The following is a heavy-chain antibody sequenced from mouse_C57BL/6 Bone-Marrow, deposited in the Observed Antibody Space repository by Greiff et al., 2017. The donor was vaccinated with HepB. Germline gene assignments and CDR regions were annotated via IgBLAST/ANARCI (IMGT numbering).Heavy chain of an antibody. CDR1: GYTFTDYY. J-gene: IGHJ4*01. V-gene: IGHV1-26*01. CDR2: INPNNGGT. CDR3: AGDAMDY. Sequence: VQLQQSGPELVKPGASVKISCKASGYTFTDYYMNWVKQSHGKSLEWIGDINPNNGGTSYSQKFKGKATLTVDKSSSTAYMELRSLTSEDSAVYYCAGDAMDYWGQGTSVTVSS.